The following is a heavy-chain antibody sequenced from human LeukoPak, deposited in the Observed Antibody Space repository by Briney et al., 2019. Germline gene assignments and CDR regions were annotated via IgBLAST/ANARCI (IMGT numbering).Heavy chain of an antibody. Sequence: SETLSLTCTVSGGSISSYYWSWIRQPPGKGLEWIGYIYCSGSTNYNPSLKSRVTISVDTSKNQVSLNLSSVTAADTAVYYCARDRIRSGCDTFGYWGRRTLVTVSS. J-gene: IGHJ4*02. CDR1: GGSISSYY. CDR2: IYCSGST. CDR3: ARDRIRSGCDTFGY. V-gene: IGHV4-59*01. D-gene: IGHD6-19*01.